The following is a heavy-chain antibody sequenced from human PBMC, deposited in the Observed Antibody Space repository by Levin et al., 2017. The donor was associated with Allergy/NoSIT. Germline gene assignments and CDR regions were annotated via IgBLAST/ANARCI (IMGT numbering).Heavy chain of an antibody. CDR1: GFTFSSYA. CDR2: ISSNGGST. D-gene: IGHD3-10*01. V-gene: IGHV3-64D*06. CDR3: ARGAINLWFGELLMGWFDP. J-gene: IGHJ5*02. Sequence: GGSLRLSCSASGFTFSSYAMHWVRQAPGKGLEYVSAISSNGGSTYYADSVKGRFTISRDNSKNTLYLQMSSLRAEDTAVYYCARGAINLWFGELLMGWFDPWGQGTLVTVSS.